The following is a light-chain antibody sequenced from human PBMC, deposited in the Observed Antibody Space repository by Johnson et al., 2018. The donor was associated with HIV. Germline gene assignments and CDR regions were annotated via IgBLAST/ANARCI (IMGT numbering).Light chain of an antibody. V-gene: IGLV1-51*01. J-gene: IGLJ1*01. CDR2: DND. CDR1: SSNIGINY. CDR3: ETWDSSLRSVF. Sequence: QSVLTQPPSVSAAPGQKVTISCSGSSSNIGINYVSWFQQLPGTAPKLLIYDNDKRPSGIPDRFSGSKSGTSATLGITGLQTGDAADYDCETWDSSLRSVFLGSGTSVT.